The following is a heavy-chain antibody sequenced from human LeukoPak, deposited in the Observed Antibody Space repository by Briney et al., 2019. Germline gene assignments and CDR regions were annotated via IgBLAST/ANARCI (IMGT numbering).Heavy chain of an antibody. V-gene: IGHV3-23*01. J-gene: IGHJ4*02. D-gene: IGHD5-18*01. CDR1: GFIFSSYA. Sequence: GGSLRLSCAASGFIFSSYAMSWVRQAPGKGLEWVSIIISGGSTYYADSVKGRFTISRDNSKNTLYLQMNSLRAEDTAVYYCAKRPLTVDTTMAIFDYWGQGTLVTVSS. CDR3: AKRPLTVDTTMAIFDY. CDR2: IISGGST.